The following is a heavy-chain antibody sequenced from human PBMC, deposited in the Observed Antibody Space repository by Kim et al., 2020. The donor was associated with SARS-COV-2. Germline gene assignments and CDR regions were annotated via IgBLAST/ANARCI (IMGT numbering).Heavy chain of an antibody. J-gene: IGHJ4*02. CDR2: IYYSGST. V-gene: IGHV4-31*03. CDR1: GGSISSGGYY. Sequence: SETLSLTCTVSGGSISSGGYYWSWIRQHPGKGLEWIGYIYYSGSTYYNPSLKSRVTISVDTSKNQFSLKLSSVTAADTAVYYCAREGPGGEPPSRWGQGTLVTVSS. D-gene: IGHD3-10*01. CDR3: AREGPGGEPPSR.